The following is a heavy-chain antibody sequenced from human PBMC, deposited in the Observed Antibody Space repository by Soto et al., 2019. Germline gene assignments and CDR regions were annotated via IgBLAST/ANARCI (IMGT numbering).Heavy chain of an antibody. CDR1: GYTFTGYY. V-gene: IGHV1-2*04. Sequence: ASVKVSCKASGYTFTGYYMHWVRQAPGQGLEWMGWINPNSGGTNYAQKFQGWVTMTRDTSISTAYMELSRLRSEDTAVYYCARGSGSYQYYFDYWGQGTLVTVSS. CDR3: ARGSGSYQYYFDY. CDR2: INPNSGGT. D-gene: IGHD1-26*01. J-gene: IGHJ4*02.